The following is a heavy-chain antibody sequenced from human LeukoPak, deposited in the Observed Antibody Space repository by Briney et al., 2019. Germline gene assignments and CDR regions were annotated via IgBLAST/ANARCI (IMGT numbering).Heavy chain of an antibody. J-gene: IGHJ4*02. CDR1: GYTFTDYY. V-gene: IGHV1-2*02. D-gene: IGHD1-26*01. Sequence: EASVKVSCKTSGYTFTDYYMHWVRQAPGQGLEWMGWISSNSGGTNYAQKFQGRVTMTRDTSIGTAYMELSGLRSDDTALYYCTRGSGTFFKTFDYWGQGTLVTVSS. CDR2: ISSNSGGT. CDR3: TRGSGTFFKTFDY.